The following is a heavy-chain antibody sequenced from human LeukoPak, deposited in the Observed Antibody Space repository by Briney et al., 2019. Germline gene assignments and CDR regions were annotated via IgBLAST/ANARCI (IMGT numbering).Heavy chain of an antibody. CDR3: ARDGRGDLTWIQLWFPFDY. J-gene: IGHJ4*02. V-gene: IGHV3-66*02. D-gene: IGHD5-18*01. CDR1: GFTVSSNY. Sequence: GGSLRLSCAASGFTVSSNYMSWVRQAPGKGLEWVSVIYSGGSTYYADSVKGRFTISRDNSKNTLYLQMNSLRAEDTAVYYCARDGRGDLTWIQLWFPFDYWGQGTLVTVSS. CDR2: IYSGGST.